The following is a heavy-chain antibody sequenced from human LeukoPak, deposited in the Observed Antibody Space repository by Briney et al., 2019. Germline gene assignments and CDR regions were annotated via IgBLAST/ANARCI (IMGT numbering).Heavy chain of an antibody. Sequence: PSETLSLTCTVSGGSISSYYWSWIRQPPGKGLEWIGYIYYSGSTNYNPSLKSRVTISVDTSKNQFSLKLSSVTAADTAVYYCARQLLIFDSSAFDFWGQGTLVTVSS. CDR3: ARQLLIFDSSAFDF. J-gene: IGHJ4*02. D-gene: IGHD3-22*01. CDR1: GGSISSYY. CDR2: IYYSGST. V-gene: IGHV4-59*01.